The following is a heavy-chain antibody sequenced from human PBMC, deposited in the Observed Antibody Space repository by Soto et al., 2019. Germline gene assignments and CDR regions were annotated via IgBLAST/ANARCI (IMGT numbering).Heavy chain of an antibody. Sequence: EVQLVESGGGLVKPGGSLRLSCAASGFTFSSSEMNWVRQAPGKGLEWVSYITSTGTTMYYADSVRGRFTISRDNAKNSLYLQMNSLRAEDTAVYYCAKGNSPVDVYWGQGTLVTVSS. CDR3: AKGNSPVDVY. CDR2: ITSTGTTM. J-gene: IGHJ4*02. CDR1: GFTFSSSE. D-gene: IGHD2-21*01. V-gene: IGHV3-48*03.